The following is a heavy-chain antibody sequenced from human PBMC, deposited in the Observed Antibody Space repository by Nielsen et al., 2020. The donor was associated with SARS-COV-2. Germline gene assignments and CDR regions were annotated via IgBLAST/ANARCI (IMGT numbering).Heavy chain of an antibody. CDR2: ISYDGTDK. D-gene: IGHD1-26*01. CDR1: GFTFSVSG. Sequence: GGSLRLSCAASGFTFSVSGMHWIRHAPGKGLEWVAIISYDGTDKYYADSVTGRFTVSRDNSKNTLYLHMSTLRAEDTAVYYCARELGVTVDYWGQGTLVTVSS. CDR3: ARELGVTVDY. V-gene: IGHV3-30*03. J-gene: IGHJ4*02.